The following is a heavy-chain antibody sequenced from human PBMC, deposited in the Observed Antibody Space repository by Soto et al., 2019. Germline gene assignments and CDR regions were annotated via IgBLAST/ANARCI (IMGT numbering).Heavy chain of an antibody. CDR1: GGSISSYH. J-gene: IGHJ4*02. CDR2: MYSTGNT. Sequence: SETLSLTCSVSGGSISSYHWSWIRQPAGKGLEWIGRMYSTGNTNYNPSLKSRVTVSIDTSKNQFFLRLNSVTAADSAVYYCARGFGDNWNYVAYWGQGTAVTVSS. D-gene: IGHD1-7*01. V-gene: IGHV4-4*07. CDR3: ARGFGDNWNYVAY.